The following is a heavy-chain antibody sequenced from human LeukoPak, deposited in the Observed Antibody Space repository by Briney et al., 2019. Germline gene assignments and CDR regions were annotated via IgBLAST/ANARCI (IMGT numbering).Heavy chain of an antibody. CDR3: ASIRSSGYIGNWFDP. D-gene: IGHD3-22*01. V-gene: IGHV7-4-1*02. Sequence: EASVKVSRKASGYTFTGYYIHWVRQAPGQGLEWMGWINTNTGNPTYAQGFTGRFVFSLDTSVSTAYLQISSLKAEDTAVYYCASIRSSGYIGNWFDPWGQGTLVTVSS. CDR2: INTNTGNP. J-gene: IGHJ5*02. CDR1: GYTFTGYY.